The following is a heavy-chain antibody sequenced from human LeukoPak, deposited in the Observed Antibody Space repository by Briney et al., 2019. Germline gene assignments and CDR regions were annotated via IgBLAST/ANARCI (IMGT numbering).Heavy chain of an antibody. CDR3: ARDSKPAVAGKPRGYYFDY. D-gene: IGHD6-19*01. V-gene: IGHV3-33*01. CDR2: IWYDGSNK. Sequence: GGSLRLSCTASGFTFGDYAMSWFRQAPGKGLEWVAVIWYDGSNKYYADSVKGRFTISRDNSKNTLYLQMNSLRAEDTAVYYCARDSKPAVAGKPRGYYFDYWGQGTLVTVSS. CDR1: GFTFGDYA. J-gene: IGHJ4*02.